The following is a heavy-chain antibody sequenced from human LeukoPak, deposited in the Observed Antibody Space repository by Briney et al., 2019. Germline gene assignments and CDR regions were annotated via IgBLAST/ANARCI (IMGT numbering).Heavy chain of an antibody. CDR3: AKDCSSTSCPTSDY. CDR2: ISSSGSYI. V-gene: IGHV3-21*04. J-gene: IGHJ4*02. Sequence: PGGSLRLSCAASGFTFSSYTMNWVRRAPGKGLEWVSSISSSGSYIYYADSVKGRFTISRDNAKNSLYLQMNSLRAEDTAVYYCAKDCSSTSCPTSDYWGQGTLVTVSS. CDR1: GFTFSSYT. D-gene: IGHD2-2*01.